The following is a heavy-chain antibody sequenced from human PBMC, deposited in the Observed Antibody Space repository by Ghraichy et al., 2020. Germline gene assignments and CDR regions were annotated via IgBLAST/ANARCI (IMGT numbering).Heavy chain of an antibody. CDR2: INHSGST. Sequence: SETLSLTCAVYGGSFSGYYWSWIRQPPGKGLEWIGEINHSGSTNYNPSLKSRVTISVDTSKNQFSLKLSSVTAADTAVYYCARVRRRLVSKGYNWFDPWGQGTLVTVSS. V-gene: IGHV4-34*01. CDR1: GGSFSGYY. J-gene: IGHJ5*02. D-gene: IGHD6-6*01. CDR3: ARVRRRLVSKGYNWFDP.